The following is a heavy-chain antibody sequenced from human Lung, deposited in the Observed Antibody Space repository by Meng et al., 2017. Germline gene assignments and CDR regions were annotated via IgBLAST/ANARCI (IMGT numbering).Heavy chain of an antibody. Sequence: GQLGESGGWLVPLGGTLRLSCAASGFTFTDHWMHWVRQGPGKGLVWVSRINRDGTKPTYADSVKGRFTISRDNAKNTLYLQMNNLRAEDTAFYYCTNDRLNHWGQGALVTVSS. CDR3: TNDRLNH. J-gene: IGHJ1*01. V-gene: IGHV3-74*01. CDR1: GFTFTDHW. CDR2: INRDGTKP. D-gene: IGHD1-1*01.